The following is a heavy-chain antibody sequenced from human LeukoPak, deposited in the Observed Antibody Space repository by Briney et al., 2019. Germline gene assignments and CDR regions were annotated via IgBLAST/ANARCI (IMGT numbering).Heavy chain of an antibody. Sequence: GGSLRLSCAASGFTFSSYSMNWVRQAPGKGLEWVSGINWNGGSTGYADSVKGRFTISRDNAKNSLYLQMNSLRAEDTALYYCARAGNSGWYYNWFDPWGQGTLVTVSS. D-gene: IGHD6-19*01. J-gene: IGHJ5*02. CDR2: INWNGGST. V-gene: IGHV3-20*04. CDR3: ARAGNSGWYYNWFDP. CDR1: GFTFSSYS.